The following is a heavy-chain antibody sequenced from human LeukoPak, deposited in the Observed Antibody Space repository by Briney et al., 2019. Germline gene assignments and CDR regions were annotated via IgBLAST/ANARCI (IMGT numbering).Heavy chain of an antibody. J-gene: IGHJ4*02. CDR1: GGSISSSSYY. D-gene: IGHD6-13*01. CDR2: IYYSGST. Sequence: SETLSLTCTVSGGSISSSSYYRGWIRQAPGKGLEWIGSIYYSGSTYYNPSLKSRVTISVDTSKNQFSLKVSSVTAADTAVYYCARDGEEGSWYSYFDYWGQGTLVTVSS. CDR3: ARDGEEGSWYSYFDY. V-gene: IGHV4-39*07.